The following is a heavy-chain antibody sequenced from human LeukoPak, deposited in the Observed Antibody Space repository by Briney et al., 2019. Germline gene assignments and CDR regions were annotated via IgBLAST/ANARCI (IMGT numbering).Heavy chain of an antibody. CDR2: ISSSSTYT. D-gene: IGHD1-26*01. V-gene: IGHV3-11*05. CDR1: GFTFSDYY. J-gene: IGHJ4*02. Sequence: GGSLRLSCAASGFTFSDYYMNWIRQAPGKGLEWVSYISSSSTYTNYADSVKGRFTISRDNAKHSLYLQMNSLRAEDTAVYYCARGVDLVGELDYWGQGTLVTVSS. CDR3: ARGVDLVGELDY.